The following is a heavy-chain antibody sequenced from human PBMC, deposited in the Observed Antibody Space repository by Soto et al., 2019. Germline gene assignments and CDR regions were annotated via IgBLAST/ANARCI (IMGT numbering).Heavy chain of an antibody. CDR3: ARTAPMDAGDKYYYDF. Sequence: SVKVSCKTSGGTFSTFVISWVRQAPGQGLERMGGIIPFFGTAEYSQKFEDRITITADESTNTVYMDLRSLTSEDTAIYYCARTAPMDAGDKYYYDFWGQGALVTVS. D-gene: IGHD3-16*01. CDR2: IIPFFGTA. J-gene: IGHJ4*02. V-gene: IGHV1-69*13. CDR1: GGTFSTFV.